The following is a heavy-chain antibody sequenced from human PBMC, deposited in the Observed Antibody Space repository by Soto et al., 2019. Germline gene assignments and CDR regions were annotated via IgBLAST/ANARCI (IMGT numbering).Heavy chain of an antibody. D-gene: IGHD6-19*01. J-gene: IGHJ4*02. CDR3: ARSIAVSSLDY. V-gene: IGHV3-30-3*01. CDR2: ISYDGNKK. Sequence: QVQLVESGGGVVQPGRSLRLSCAASGFTSSSYSMHWVRQAPGKGLDWVSVISYDGNKKLYGDSVKGRFSISRDTSKNTVYLQMNSLRPEDTAVYYCARSIAVSSLDYWGQGTLVTVSS. CDR1: GFTSSSYS.